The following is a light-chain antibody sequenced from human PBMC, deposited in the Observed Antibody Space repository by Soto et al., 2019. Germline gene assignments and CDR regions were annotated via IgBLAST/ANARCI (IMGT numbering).Light chain of an antibody. CDR3: QSYDSTLSARYV. J-gene: IGLJ1*01. V-gene: IGLV1-40*01. Sequence: SALTQPRSVSGAPGHRVTISCTGSSCNIGAGYDVHWYQQRPGTAPKLLIFGNINRPSGVPDRFSGSKSGTSASLAITGLQAEDEGDYYCQSYDSTLSARYVFGTGTKVTVL. CDR1: SCNIGAGYD. CDR2: GNI.